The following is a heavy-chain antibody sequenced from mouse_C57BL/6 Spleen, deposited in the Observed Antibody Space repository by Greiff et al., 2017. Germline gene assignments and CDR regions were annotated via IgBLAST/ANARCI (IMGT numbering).Heavy chain of an antibody. V-gene: IGHV3-6*01. CDR1: GYSITSGYY. D-gene: IGHD1-2*01. Sequence: EPGPGLVKPSQSLSLTCSVTGYSITSGYYWNWIRQFPGNKLEWMGYISYDGSNNYNPSLKNPISITRDTSKNQFFLMLNSVTTEATATYCCGGHYYAAWLDYWGQGTLVTVSA. CDR3: GGHYYAAWLDY. CDR2: ISYDGSN. J-gene: IGHJ3*01.